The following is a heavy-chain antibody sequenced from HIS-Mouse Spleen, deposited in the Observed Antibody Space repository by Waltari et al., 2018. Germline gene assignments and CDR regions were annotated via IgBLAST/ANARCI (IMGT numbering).Heavy chain of an antibody. D-gene: IGHD2-8*01. J-gene: IGHJ1*01. CDR1: GYSISSGYY. Sequence: QVQLQESGPGLVKPSETLSLTCTVSGYSISSGYYWGWIRQPPGKGLEWIGSSYHSGGTYYNPSLKSRVTISVDTSKNQFSLKLSSVTAADTAVYYCARDSWAYAIEYFQHWGQGTLVTVSS. CDR2: SYHSGGT. V-gene: IGHV4-38-2*02. CDR3: ARDSWAYAIEYFQH.